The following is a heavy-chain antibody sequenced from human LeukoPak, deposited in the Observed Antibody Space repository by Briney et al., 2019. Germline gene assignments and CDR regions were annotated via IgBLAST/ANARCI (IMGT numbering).Heavy chain of an antibody. D-gene: IGHD6-13*01. Sequence: GGSLRLSCRASGFTFNLFAMTWVRQAPGKGLEWVSSISSSSSYIYYADSVKGRFTISRDNAKNSLYLQMNSLRAEDTAVYYCARGREQQLPNWGQGTLVTVSS. V-gene: IGHV3-21*01. CDR3: ARGREQQLPN. J-gene: IGHJ4*02. CDR2: ISSSSSYI. CDR1: GFTFNLFA.